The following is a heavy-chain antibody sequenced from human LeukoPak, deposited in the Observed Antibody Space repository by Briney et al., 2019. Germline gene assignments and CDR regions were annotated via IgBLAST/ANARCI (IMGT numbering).Heavy chain of an antibody. CDR3: ARQHCSGGDCYFFD. V-gene: IGHV3-33*01. J-gene: IGHJ4*02. Sequence: PGGSLRLSCAASGFTFSSYGMHWVRQAPGKGLEWVALIWYDGNNKYYADSVKGRFTISRDNSKNTLYLQLNRRRAEDTAVYYCARQHCSGGDCYFFDWGQGTLVTVSS. CDR2: IWYDGNNK. CDR1: GFTFSSYG. D-gene: IGHD2-15*01.